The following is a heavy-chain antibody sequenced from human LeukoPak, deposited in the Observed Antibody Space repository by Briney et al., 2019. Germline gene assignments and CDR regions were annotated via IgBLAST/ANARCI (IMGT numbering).Heavy chain of an antibody. V-gene: IGHV5-51*01. CDR2: IYPGDSDT. D-gene: IGHD2-2*01. CDR3: ARLGCSSSSCYYPFSWFDP. Sequence: ETLSLTCTVSGGSISSYYWSWIRQPPGKGLEWIGYIYPGDSDTRYSPSFQGQVTISADKSISTAYLQWSSLKASDTAMYYCARLGCSSSSCYYPFSWFDPWGQGTLVTVSS. J-gene: IGHJ5*02. CDR1: GGSISSYY.